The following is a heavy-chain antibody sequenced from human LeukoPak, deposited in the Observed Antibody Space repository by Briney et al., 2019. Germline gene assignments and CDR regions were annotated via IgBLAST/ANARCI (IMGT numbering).Heavy chain of an antibody. CDR2: INSDGRST. V-gene: IGHV3-74*01. Sequence: GGSLRLSCVASGFTFSRYWMHWVRQAPGKGLVWVSRINSDGRSTNYADSVKGRFSISRDNAENTLYLQMNSLRAGDTAVYYCAREGRGYSYGYWGQGTLVTVSS. D-gene: IGHD5-18*01. CDR3: AREGRGYSYGY. CDR1: GFTFSRYW. J-gene: IGHJ4*02.